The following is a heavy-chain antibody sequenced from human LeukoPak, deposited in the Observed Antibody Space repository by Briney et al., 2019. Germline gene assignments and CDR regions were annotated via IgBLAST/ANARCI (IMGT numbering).Heavy chain of an antibody. D-gene: IGHD3-22*01. CDR3: ARLSGYYGYVNF. V-gene: IGHV4-34*01. CDR2: INHSGST. CDR1: GGSFSGYY. Sequence: SETLSLTCAVYGGSFSGYYWSWIRQPPGKGLEWIGEINHSGSTNYNPSLKSRVTISLDTSKKQVSLTLSSLTPADSAVYYCARLSGYYGYVNFWGQGTLVTVSS. J-gene: IGHJ4*02.